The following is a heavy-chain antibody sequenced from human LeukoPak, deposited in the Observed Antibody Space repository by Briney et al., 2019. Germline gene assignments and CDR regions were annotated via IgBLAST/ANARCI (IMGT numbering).Heavy chain of an antibody. J-gene: IGHJ4*02. CDR1: GFTFSSYS. CDR2: ISSSSSYI. CDR3: AREITVAGIDY. D-gene: IGHD6-19*01. Sequence: GGSLRLSCAASGFTFSSYSTNWVRQAPGKGLEWVSSISSSSSYIYYADSVKGRFTISRDNAKNSLYLQMNSLRAEDTAVYYCAREITVAGIDYWGQGTLVTVSS. V-gene: IGHV3-21*01.